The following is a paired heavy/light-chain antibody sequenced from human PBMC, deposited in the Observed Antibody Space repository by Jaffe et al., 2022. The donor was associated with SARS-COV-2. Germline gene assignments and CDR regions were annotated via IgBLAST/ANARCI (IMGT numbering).Light chain of an antibody. CDR1: QSVSSY. J-gene: IGKJ2*01. V-gene: IGKV3-11*01. CDR2: DAS. CDR3: QQRSNWPLYT. Sequence: EIVLTQSPATLSLSPGERATLSCRASQSVSSYLAWYQQKPGQAPRLLIYDASNRATGIPARFSGSGSGTDFTLTISSLEPEDFAVYYCQQRSNWPLYTFGQGTKLEIK.
Heavy chain of an antibody. Sequence: QVQLVQSGAEVKKPGASVKVSCKASGYTFTSYGISWVRQAPGQGLEWMGWISAYNGNTNYAQKLQGRVTMTTDTSTSTAYMELRSLRSDDTAVYYCARESSYYDSSGYYYPVAWFDYYYGMDVWGQGTTVTVSS. D-gene: IGHD3-22*01. V-gene: IGHV1-18*01. CDR1: GYTFTSYG. J-gene: IGHJ6*02. CDR3: ARESSYYDSSGYYYPVAWFDYYYGMDV. CDR2: ISAYNGNT.